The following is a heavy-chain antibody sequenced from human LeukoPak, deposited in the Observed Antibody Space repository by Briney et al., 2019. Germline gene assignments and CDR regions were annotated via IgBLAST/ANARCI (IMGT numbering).Heavy chain of an antibody. CDR1: GYTFTGYY. V-gene: IGHV1-2*02. D-gene: IGHD6-19*01. Sequence: ASVKVSCKASGYTFTGYYMHWVRQAPGQGLEWMGWINPNSGGTNYAQKFQCRVTMTRDTSISTAYMELSRLRSDDTAVYYCCGSSLAGSDGMDVWGQGTTVTVSS. CDR2: INPNSGGT. J-gene: IGHJ6*02. CDR3: CGSSLAGSDGMDV.